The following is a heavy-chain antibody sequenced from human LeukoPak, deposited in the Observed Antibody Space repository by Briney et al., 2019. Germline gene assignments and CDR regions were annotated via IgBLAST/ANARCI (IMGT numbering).Heavy chain of an antibody. Sequence: GGSLRLSCEASGFTFSRYYMSWIRQAPGKRLEWPSYISSSAISINYADSVKGRFTISRDNSKNSLYLQMNSLRAEDTAVYYCARARWGPDGYCFDYWGQGTLVTVSS. CDR3: ARARWGPDGYCFDY. CDR2: ISSSAISI. J-gene: IGHJ4*02. CDR1: GFTFSRYY. V-gene: IGHV3-11*04. D-gene: IGHD3-10*01.